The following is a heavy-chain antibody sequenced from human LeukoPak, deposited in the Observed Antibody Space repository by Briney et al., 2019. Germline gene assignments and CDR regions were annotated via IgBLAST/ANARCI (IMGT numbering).Heavy chain of an antibody. J-gene: IGHJ3*02. V-gene: IGHV4-34*01. CDR1: GGSFSGYY. CDR3: AKDRANGAFDI. D-gene: IGHD1-1*01. CDR2: INHSGST. Sequence: SETLSLTCAVYGGSFSGYYWSWIRQPPGKGLEWIGEINHSGSTNYTPSLKSRVTISLGTSKNQFSLKLSSVTAADTAVYYCAKDRANGAFDIWGQGTMVTVSS.